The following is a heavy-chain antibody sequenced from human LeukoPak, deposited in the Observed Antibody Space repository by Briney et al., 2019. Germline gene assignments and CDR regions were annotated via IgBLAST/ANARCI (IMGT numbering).Heavy chain of an antibody. CDR3: AKDPGASVSGFYMDV. J-gene: IGHJ6*03. Sequence: GGSLRLSCAAPGFTFRNYGMHWVRQATGKGLEWVSFIWSDGNNRFYADSVKGRFTISRDNSKNMLYLQMDTLRAEDTALYYCAKDPGASVSGFYMDVWGKGTTVIVSS. CDR2: IWSDGNNR. D-gene: IGHD2-8*02. CDR1: GFTFRNYG. V-gene: IGHV3-30*02.